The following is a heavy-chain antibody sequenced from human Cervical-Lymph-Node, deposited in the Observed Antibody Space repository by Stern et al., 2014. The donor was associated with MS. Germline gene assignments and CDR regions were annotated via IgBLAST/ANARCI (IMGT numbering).Heavy chain of an antibody. D-gene: IGHD2-15*01. J-gene: IGHJ6*02. CDR3: ASGGEVDGGDV. Sequence: EHLVESGTEVKKPGASAKGSCKASGYTLTIYYIHWVRQAPGQGLEWMGVNNPRGGRTTYAQKFQGRVTMTRDTSTSTAYMELSSLRSDDTAVYYCASGGEVDGGDVWGQGTTVTVFS. V-gene: IGHV1-46*01. CDR1: GYTLTIYY. CDR2: NNPRGGRT.